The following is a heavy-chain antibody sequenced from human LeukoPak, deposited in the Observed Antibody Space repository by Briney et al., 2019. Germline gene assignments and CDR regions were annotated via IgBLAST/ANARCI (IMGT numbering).Heavy chain of an antibody. J-gene: IGHJ6*03. CDR3: ARDLGSSAVAEPAAIRQMTGGMDV. V-gene: IGHV1-46*01. D-gene: IGHD2-2*02. CDR1: GYTFTSYY. Sequence: ASVKVSCKASGYTFTSYYMHWVRQAPGQGPEWMGIINPNSGTTRHAQKFQGRVTMTRDTPTRTVYMELSSLRSEDTAVYYCARDLGSSAVAEPAAIRQMTGGMDVWGKGTTVTVSS. CDR2: INPNSGTT.